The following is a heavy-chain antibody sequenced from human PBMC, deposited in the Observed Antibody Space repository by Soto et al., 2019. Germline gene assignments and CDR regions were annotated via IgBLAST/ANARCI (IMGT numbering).Heavy chain of an antibody. J-gene: IGHJ4*02. CDR1: GGSINTFY. CDR2: IFSSGRT. Sequence: QVRLQESGPGLLKPSETLSLTCTVSGGSINTFYWSWVRQPAGKGLEWIGRIFSSGRTSFNPSLASRVAMSVDTSKNHFSLNLSSVTAADMAVYYCAREGSYSAYNFAHGIQLWSFDFWGQGALVTVSS. CDR3: AREGSYSAYNFAHGIQLWSFDF. D-gene: IGHD5-12*01. V-gene: IGHV4-4*07.